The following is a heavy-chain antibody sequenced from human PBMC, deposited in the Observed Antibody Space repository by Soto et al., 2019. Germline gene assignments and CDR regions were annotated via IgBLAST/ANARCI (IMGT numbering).Heavy chain of an antibody. D-gene: IGHD4-4*01. Sequence: HPGGSLRLSCAASGFTFSSYAMSWVRQAPGKGLEWVSAISGSGGSTYYADSVKGRFTISRDNSKNTLYLQMNSLRAEDTAVYYCAKQGSPTVTTSKTSTYYFDYWGQGTLVTVSS. CDR2: ISGSGGST. CDR1: GFTFSSYA. CDR3: AKQGSPTVTTSKTSTYYFDY. J-gene: IGHJ4*02. V-gene: IGHV3-23*01.